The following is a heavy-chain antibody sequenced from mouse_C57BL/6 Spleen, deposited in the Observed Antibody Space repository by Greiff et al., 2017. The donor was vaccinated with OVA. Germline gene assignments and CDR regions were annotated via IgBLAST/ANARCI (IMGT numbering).Heavy chain of an antibody. CDR2: INPNNGGT. CDR1: GYTFTDYY. Sequence: EVQLQQSGPELVKPGASVKISCKASGYTFTDYYMNWVKQSHGKSLEWIGDINPNNGGTSYNQKFKGTATVTVDKSSSTAYMELRSLTSEDSAVYYCARGRDYDYVRHYAMDYWGQGTSVTVSS. CDR3: ARGRDYDYVRHYAMDY. D-gene: IGHD2-4*01. J-gene: IGHJ4*01. V-gene: IGHV1-26*01.